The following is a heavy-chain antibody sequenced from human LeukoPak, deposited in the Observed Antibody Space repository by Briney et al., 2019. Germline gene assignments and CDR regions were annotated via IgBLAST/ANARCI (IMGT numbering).Heavy chain of an antibody. J-gene: IGHJ3*02. CDR3: AKKGDTGNYDI. CDR1: GGSISSSSHY. CDR2: INYSGST. D-gene: IGHD1-26*01. Sequence: SETLSLTCAVSGGSISSSSHYWGWIRQPPGKGLEWIASINYSGSTYYNPSLKSRVTISVDTSKNQFSLKLSSVTAADTAVYYCAKKGDTGNYDIWAKGARVTVSS. V-gene: IGHV4-39*01.